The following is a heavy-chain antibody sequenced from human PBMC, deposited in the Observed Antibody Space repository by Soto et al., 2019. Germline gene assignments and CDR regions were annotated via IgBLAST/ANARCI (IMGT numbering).Heavy chain of an antibody. Sequence: GGSLRLSCIASGFTFRNYAMAWVRQAPGEDLEWVSAIGTSGAPTLYADSVKSRFSISRDDSRNTVSLQMNSLGVEDTATYYCTRILWSSRRDALDIWGQGTTVTVSS. V-gene: IGHV3-23*01. CDR1: GFTFRNYA. D-gene: IGHD2-21*01. J-gene: IGHJ6*02. CDR2: IGTSGAPT. CDR3: TRILWSSRRDALDI.